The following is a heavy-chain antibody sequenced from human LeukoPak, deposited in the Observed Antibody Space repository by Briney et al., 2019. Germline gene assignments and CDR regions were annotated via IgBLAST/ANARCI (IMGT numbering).Heavy chain of an antibody. J-gene: IGHJ3*02. CDR1: GFTFSTYW. Sequence: GGSLRLSCAASGFTFSTYWMHSVRQAPGKGLVCVSRISGGGRGTRHAASVKGRFTISRDNDKNTLYLQMNSLRAEDTAVYYCAREANSGYSSGDDAFDIWGQGTMVTVSS. CDR2: ISGGGRGT. V-gene: IGHV3-74*01. CDR3: AREANSGYSSGDDAFDI. D-gene: IGHD6-19*01.